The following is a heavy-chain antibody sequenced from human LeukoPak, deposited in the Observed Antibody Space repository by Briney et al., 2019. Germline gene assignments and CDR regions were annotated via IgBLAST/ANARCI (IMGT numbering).Heavy chain of an antibody. J-gene: IGHJ3*02. CDR3: ARAGSRATNDAFDI. CDR1: GGSISSGGYS. Sequence: KPSQTLSLTCAVSGGSISSGGYSWSWIWQPPGKGLEWIGYIYHSGSTYYNPSLKSRVTISVDRSKNQFSLKLSSVTAADTAVYYCARAGSRATNDAFDIWGQGTMVTVSS. V-gene: IGHV4-30-2*01. CDR2: IYHSGST. D-gene: IGHD1-26*01.